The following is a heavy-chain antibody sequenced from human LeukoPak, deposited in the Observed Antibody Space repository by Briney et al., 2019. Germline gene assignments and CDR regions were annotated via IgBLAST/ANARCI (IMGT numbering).Heavy chain of an antibody. Sequence: GGSLRLSCAASGFTFSSYAMSWVRQAPGKGLEWVSTISGSGGSIYYADSVKGRFTIPRDYSKNTLYLEMNSLRAEDTAIYYCAKDRSSSRGKDFDYWGQGTLVTVSS. J-gene: IGHJ4*02. CDR2: ISGSGGSI. CDR3: AKDRSSSRGKDFDY. V-gene: IGHV3-23*01. D-gene: IGHD6-6*01. CDR1: GFTFSSYA.